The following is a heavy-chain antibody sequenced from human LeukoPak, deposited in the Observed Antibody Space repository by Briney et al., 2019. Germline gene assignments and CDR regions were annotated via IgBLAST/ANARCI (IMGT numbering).Heavy chain of an antibody. Sequence: SETLSLTCTVSGGSINSYYWSWIRQPPGKGLEWIGYIYHRGSTYYNPSLKSRVTISVDRSKNQFSLKLSSVTAADTAVYYCARDLGHSSSWWAPPDAFDIWGQGTMVTVSS. V-gene: IGHV4-59*12. D-gene: IGHD6-13*01. CDR1: GGSINSYY. CDR2: IYHRGST. J-gene: IGHJ3*02. CDR3: ARDLGHSSSWWAPPDAFDI.